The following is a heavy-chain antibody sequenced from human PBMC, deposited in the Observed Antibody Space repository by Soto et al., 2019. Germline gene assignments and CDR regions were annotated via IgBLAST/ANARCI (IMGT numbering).Heavy chain of an antibody. Sequence: SETLSLTCTVSGGSISSYYWSWIRQPPGKGLEWIGYIYYSGSTNYNPSLKSRVTISVDTSKNQFSLKLSSVTAADTAVYYCARAVSYYDILTGPPVAFDIWGQGTMVTVSS. D-gene: IGHD3-9*01. J-gene: IGHJ3*02. CDR3: ARAVSYYDILTGPPVAFDI. CDR1: GGSISSYY. CDR2: IYYSGST. V-gene: IGHV4-59*01.